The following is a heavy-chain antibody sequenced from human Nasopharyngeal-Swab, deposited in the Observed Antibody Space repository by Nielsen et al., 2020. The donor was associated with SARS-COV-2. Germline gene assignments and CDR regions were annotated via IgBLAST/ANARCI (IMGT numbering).Heavy chain of an antibody. V-gene: IGHV2-5*02. CDR3: AHRGRLNVAFDI. Sequence: SGPTLVKPTQTLTLTCTFSGFSLSTSGVGVGWIRQPPGKALEWLALIYWEDDKRYSPSLKSRLTITKATSKNQVVLTMTNMDPVDTATYYCAHRGRLNVAFDIWGQGTMVTFSS. CDR1: GFSLSTSGVG. CDR2: IYWEDDK. D-gene: IGHD3-10*01. J-gene: IGHJ3*02.